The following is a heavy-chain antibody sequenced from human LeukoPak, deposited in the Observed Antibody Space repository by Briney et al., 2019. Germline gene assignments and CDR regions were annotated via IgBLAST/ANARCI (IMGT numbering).Heavy chain of an antibody. D-gene: IGHD2/OR15-2a*01. Sequence: GRSLRLSCAASGFTFSSYGMHWVRQAPGKGLEWVAVISYDGSNKYYADSVKGRITISRDNSKNTLYLQMNSLRAEDTAVYYCAKDAGLYEGLGDAFDIWGQGTMVTVSS. CDR3: AKDAGLYEGLGDAFDI. CDR2: ISYDGSNK. CDR1: GFTFSSYG. J-gene: IGHJ3*02. V-gene: IGHV3-30*18.